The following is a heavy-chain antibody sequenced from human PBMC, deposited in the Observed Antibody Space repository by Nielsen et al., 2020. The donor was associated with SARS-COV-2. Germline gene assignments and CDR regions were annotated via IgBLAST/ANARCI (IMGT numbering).Heavy chain of an antibody. D-gene: IGHD6-19*01. V-gene: IGHV3-33*01. CDR2: IWYDGSNK. J-gene: IGHJ4*02. CDR3: ARDRSRVRGIAVALDY. CDR1: GFTFSSCG. Sequence: GESLKISCAASGFTFSSCGMHWVRQAPGKGLEWVAVIWYDGSNKYYADSVKGRFTISRDNSKNTLYLQMNSLRAEDTAVYYCARDRSRVRGIAVALDYWGQGTLVTVSS.